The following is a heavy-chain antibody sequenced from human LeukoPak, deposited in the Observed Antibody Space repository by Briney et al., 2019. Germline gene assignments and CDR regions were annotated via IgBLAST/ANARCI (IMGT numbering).Heavy chain of an antibody. D-gene: IGHD6-19*01. J-gene: IGHJ5*02. Sequence: PGGSLRLSCSVYGFTFKSYEMNWVRLAPGKGLEWIAYISSGGTTIFYADSVKGLFTVSRDNDKSLLYLQMNSLRADDTATYYCVRSLTIAVAGTDLWGQGTVVTVS. CDR1: GFTFKSYE. CDR2: ISSGGTTI. CDR3: VRSLTIAVAGTDL. V-gene: IGHV3-48*03.